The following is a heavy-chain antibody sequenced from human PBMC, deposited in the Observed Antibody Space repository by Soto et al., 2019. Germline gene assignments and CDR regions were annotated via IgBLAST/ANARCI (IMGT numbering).Heavy chain of an antibody. V-gene: IGHV4-4*02. CDR2: IYHSGTT. CDR1: GGSISSNNW. CDR3: AREGGSGTFMGFDY. Sequence: QVQLQESGPGLVKPLGTLSLTCTVSGGSISSNNWWMWVRQSPEKGLEWIGEIYHSGTTNYNPSFNRRVTMSVDKSNNQFSMMLTSVTAEDTAIYYCAREGGSGTFMGFDYWGQGTLVTVSS. D-gene: IGHD1-1*01. J-gene: IGHJ4*02.